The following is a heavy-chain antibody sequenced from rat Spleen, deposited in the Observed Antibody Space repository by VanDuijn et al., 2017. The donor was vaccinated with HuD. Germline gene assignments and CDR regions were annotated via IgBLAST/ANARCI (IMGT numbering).Heavy chain of an antibody. CDR2: VNSAGST. CDR1: AYSIKSSYR. J-gene: IGHJ3*01. CDR3: ARGYYVAFAY. V-gene: IGHV3-3*01. Sequence: EVQLQESGPGLVKPSQSLSLTCSVTAYSIKSSYRWNWIRKFPGNRLEWMGYVNSAGSTNYNPSLKSRISITRDTSKNQFFLQVDSVTTEDTATYYCARGYYVAFAYWGQGTLVTLSS. D-gene: IGHD1-12*01.